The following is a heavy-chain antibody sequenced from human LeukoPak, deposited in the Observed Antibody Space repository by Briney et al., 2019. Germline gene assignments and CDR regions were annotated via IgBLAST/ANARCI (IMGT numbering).Heavy chain of an antibody. Sequence: SETLSLTCTVSVGSISSGGYYWSWIRQHPGKGLEWIGYIYYSGSTYYNPSLKSRVTISVDTSKNQFSLKLSSVTAADTAVYYCARRRDGYNFGSFYFDYWGQGILVTVSS. CDR1: VGSISSGGYY. J-gene: IGHJ4*02. D-gene: IGHD5-24*01. CDR2: IYYSGST. CDR3: ARRRDGYNFGSFYFDY. V-gene: IGHV4-31*03.